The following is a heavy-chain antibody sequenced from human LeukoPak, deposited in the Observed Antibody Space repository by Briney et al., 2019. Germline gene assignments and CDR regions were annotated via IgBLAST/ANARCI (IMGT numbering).Heavy chain of an antibody. D-gene: IGHD5-12*01. V-gene: IGHV4-34*01. J-gene: IGHJ4*02. CDR2: INHSGST. CDR3: ARLIRDGYNYLGKNDY. Sequence: PSETLSLTCAVYGGSFSGYYWSWIRQPPGKGLEWIGEINHSGSTNYNPSLKSRVTISVDTSKNQFSLKLSSVTAADTAVYYCARLIRDGYNYLGKNDYWGQGTLVTVSS. CDR1: GGSFSGYY.